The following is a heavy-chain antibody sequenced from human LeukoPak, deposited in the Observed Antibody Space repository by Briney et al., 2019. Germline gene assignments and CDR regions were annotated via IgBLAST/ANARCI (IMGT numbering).Heavy chain of an antibody. V-gene: IGHV3-23*01. J-gene: IGHJ4*02. D-gene: IGHD3-10*01. CDR3: ARDYYDSGSYGGISFDY. CDR1: GFNFRKYV. Sequence: GGTLRLSCAASGFNFRKYVMTWVRQAPGKGLEWVSGINNHDGNTYNADSVKGRFFISRDDSKSTLYLQMNSLRAEDTAVYYCARDYYDSGSYGGISFDYWGQGTLVTVSS. CDR2: INNHDGNT.